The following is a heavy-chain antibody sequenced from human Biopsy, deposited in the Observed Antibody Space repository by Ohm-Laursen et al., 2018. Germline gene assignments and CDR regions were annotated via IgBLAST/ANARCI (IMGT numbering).Heavy chain of an antibody. CDR1: GGTFSNYG. V-gene: IGHV1-69*06. D-gene: IGHD5-12*01. Sequence: SVKVSCKSPGGTFSNYGVNWVRQAPGQGLEWLGGNIPILGTGNYAQKFQDRVTVAADTSTSTATMELRSLRSDDTAVYYCATKLTGYLHYWGQGTLVIVSS. CDR2: NIPILGTG. CDR3: ATKLTGYLHY. J-gene: IGHJ4*02.